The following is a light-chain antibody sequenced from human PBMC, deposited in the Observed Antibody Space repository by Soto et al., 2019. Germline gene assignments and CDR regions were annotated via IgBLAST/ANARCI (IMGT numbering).Light chain of an antibody. CDR3: SSYAGRTLYV. CDR2: AVT. CDR1: SSDVGGYDF. Sequence: QSVLTQPPSSSGSPGQSVSISYTGTSSDVGGYDFVPCYQQRQCKPPYRFIHAVTTRPSRATDRFSCSSLGNSASLTVSGLQAEDEADYFCSSYAGRTLYVFGTGTKVTVL. J-gene: IGLJ1*01. V-gene: IGLV2-8*01.